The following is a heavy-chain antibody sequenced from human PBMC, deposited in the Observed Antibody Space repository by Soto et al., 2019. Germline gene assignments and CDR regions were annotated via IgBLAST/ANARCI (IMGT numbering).Heavy chain of an antibody. CDR2: ISGSGGST. J-gene: IGHJ4*02. CDR3: AKAPLTMVRGVIIDYFDY. D-gene: IGHD3-10*01. CDR1: GFPFSSYA. V-gene: IGHV3-23*01. Sequence: PGGSLRLSCASSGFPFSSYAMSWVRQAPGKGLEWVSAISGSGGSTYYADSVKGRFTISRDNSKNTLYLQMNSLRAEDTAVYYCAKAPLTMVRGVIIDYFDYWGQGTLVTVSS.